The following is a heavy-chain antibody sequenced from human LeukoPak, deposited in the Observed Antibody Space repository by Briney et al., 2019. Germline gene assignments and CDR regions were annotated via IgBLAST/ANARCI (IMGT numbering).Heavy chain of an antibody. CDR2: IFYSGST. V-gene: IGHV4-31*03. CDR3: ARWTTCGGDCHILDY. Sequence: SETLSLTCTVSGGSISSGGYSWSWIRQHPGKGLEWIGYIFYSGSTYYNPSLKSRVTISIDTSKKQFSLKLSSVTVADTAVYYCARWTTCGGDCHILDYWGQGILVTVSS. D-gene: IGHD2-21*02. J-gene: IGHJ4*02. CDR1: GGSISSGGYS.